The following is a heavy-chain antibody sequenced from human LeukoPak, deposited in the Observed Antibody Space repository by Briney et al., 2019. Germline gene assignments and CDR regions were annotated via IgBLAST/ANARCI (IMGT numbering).Heavy chain of an antibody. V-gene: IGHV1-2*02. D-gene: IGHD3-3*01. J-gene: IGHJ6*02. CDR3: AREREWPYYYYGMDV. Sequence: ASVKVSCKASGYTFTGYYMHWVRQAPGQGLEWMEWINPNSGGTNYAQKFQGRVTMTRDTSISTAYMELSRLRSDDTAVYYCAREREWPYYYYGMDVWGQGTAVTVSS. CDR1: GYTFTGYY. CDR2: INPNSGGT.